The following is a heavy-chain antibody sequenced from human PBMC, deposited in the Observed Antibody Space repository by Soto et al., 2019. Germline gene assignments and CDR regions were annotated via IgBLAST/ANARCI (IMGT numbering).Heavy chain of an antibody. D-gene: IGHD2-21*02. CDR1: GYTFTSYA. CDR3: ATHCGGDCYLFSI. V-gene: IGHV1-3*01. J-gene: IGHJ4*02. CDR2: INAGNGNT. Sequence: SVKVSCKASGYTFTSYAMHWVRQAPGQRLEWMGWINAGNGNTKYSQKFQGRVTITRDTSASTAYMELSSLRSEDTAVYYCATHCGGDCYLFSIWGQGTLVTVSS.